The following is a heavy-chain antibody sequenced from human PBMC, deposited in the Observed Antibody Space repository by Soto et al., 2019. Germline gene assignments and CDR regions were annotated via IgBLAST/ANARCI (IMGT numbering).Heavy chain of an antibody. V-gene: IGHV4-34*01. D-gene: IGHD2-15*01. Sequence: SETLSLTCAVYGGSFSGYYWSWIRQPPGKGLEWIGEINHSGSTNYNPSLKSRVTISADTSKNQFSLKLSSVTAADTAVYYCARARYCSGGSCYRNFDYWGQGTLVTVSS. CDR2: INHSGST. CDR3: ARARYCSGGSCYRNFDY. J-gene: IGHJ4*02. CDR1: GGSFSGYY.